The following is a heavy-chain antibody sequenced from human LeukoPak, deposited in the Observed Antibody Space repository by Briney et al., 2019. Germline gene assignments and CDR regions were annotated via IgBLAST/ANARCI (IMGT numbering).Heavy chain of an antibody. CDR3: ARESSGYVY. Sequence: EPGGSLRLSCAASVFSFSSYSMNSVRQAPGKGEEWGSSIKCGSSFIYYADSVKGRFTISRDNAKNSLFLQMNSLRAEDTAVYYCARESSGYVYWGQGTLATVSS. CDR1: VFSFSSYS. V-gene: IGHV3-21*01. J-gene: IGHJ4*02. CDR2: IKCGSSFI. D-gene: IGHD3-22*01.